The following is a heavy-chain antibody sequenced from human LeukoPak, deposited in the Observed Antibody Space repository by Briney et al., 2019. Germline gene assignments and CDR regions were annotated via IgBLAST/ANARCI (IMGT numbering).Heavy chain of an antibody. CDR2: IRQDGRDK. V-gene: IGHV3-7*01. CDR1: GFTLSNYD. J-gene: IGHJ3*02. D-gene: IGHD2-15*01. Sequence: GGSLRLSCAASGFTLSNYDINWVRQAPGEGLEWVANIRQDGRDKYYVDSVKGRFTISRDNAKNSLYLQMTSLRAEDTAVYYCAREAVLRGSDDAFDIWGQGTMVTVSS. CDR3: AREAVLRGSDDAFDI.